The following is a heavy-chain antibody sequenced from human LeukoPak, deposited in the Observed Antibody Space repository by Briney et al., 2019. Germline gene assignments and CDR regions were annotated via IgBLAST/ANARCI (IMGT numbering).Heavy chain of an antibody. Sequence: GASVKVSCKASGYTFTGYYMHWVRQAPGQGLEWMGWINPNSGGTNYAQKFQGRVTMTRDTSISTAYMELSRLRSDDTAVYYCASMNSGYDLQDSSAFDYWGQGTLVTVSS. CDR1: GYTFTGYY. D-gene: IGHD5-12*01. CDR3: ASMNSGYDLQDSSAFDY. V-gene: IGHV1-2*02. J-gene: IGHJ4*02. CDR2: INPNSGGT.